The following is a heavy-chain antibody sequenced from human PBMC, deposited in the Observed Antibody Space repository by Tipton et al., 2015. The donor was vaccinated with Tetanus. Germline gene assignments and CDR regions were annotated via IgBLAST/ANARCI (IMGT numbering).Heavy chain of an antibody. CDR3: ARAEYSSGWFSTDRDYYYGMDV. J-gene: IGHJ6*02. V-gene: IGHV4-61*01. D-gene: IGHD6-19*01. CDR2: IYYSGST. Sequence: TLSLTCSVSGASIRNFTYYWGWIRQPPGKGLEWIGYIYYSGSTNYNPSLKSRVTISVDTSKNQFSLKLSSVTAADTAVYYCARAEYSSGWFSTDRDYYYGMDVWGQGTTVTVSS. CDR1: GASIRNFTYY.